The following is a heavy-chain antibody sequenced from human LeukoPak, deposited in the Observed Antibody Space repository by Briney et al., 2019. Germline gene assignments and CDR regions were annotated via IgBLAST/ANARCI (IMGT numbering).Heavy chain of an antibody. CDR3: EKENGKRGLNGFDP. CDR1: GFTFDDYA. Sequence: PGGSLRLSCAASGFTFDDYAMHWVRQAPGKGLEWVSGISWNSGSIGYADSVKGRFTISRDNAKNSLYLQMNSLRAEDTALYYCEKENGKRGLNGFDPWGQGPRVTVSS. V-gene: IGHV3-9*01. D-gene: IGHD1-1*01. CDR2: ISWNSGSI. J-gene: IGHJ5*02.